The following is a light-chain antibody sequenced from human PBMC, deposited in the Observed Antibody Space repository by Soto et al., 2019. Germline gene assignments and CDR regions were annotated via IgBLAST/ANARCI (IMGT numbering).Light chain of an antibody. CDR1: QSVSSY. CDR3: QQYSKWPIT. CDR2: DAS. J-gene: IGKJ5*01. Sequence: IVWPQSPVTLSLSPGERATLSCKASQSVSSYLAWYQQKPGQAPRLLIYDASNRATGIPDRFSGSGSGTDFTLTFSSLEPEDFAVYYCQQYSKWPITFGQGTRLEI. V-gene: IGKV3-11*01.